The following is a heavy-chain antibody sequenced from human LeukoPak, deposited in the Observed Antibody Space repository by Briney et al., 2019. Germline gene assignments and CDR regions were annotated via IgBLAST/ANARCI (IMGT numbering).Heavy chain of an antibody. J-gene: IGHJ5*02. CDR1: GFTFSSYA. CDR2: ISGSGGST. D-gene: IGHD6-13*01. CDR3: AKDRSSSWLDPPLPWFDP. V-gene: IGHV3-23*01. Sequence: PGGSLRLSCAASGFTFSSYAMSWVRQAPGKGLEWVSAISGSGGSTYYADSVKGRFTISRDNSKNTLYLQMNSLRAEDTAVYYCAKDRSSSWLDPPLPWFDPWGQGTLVTVSS.